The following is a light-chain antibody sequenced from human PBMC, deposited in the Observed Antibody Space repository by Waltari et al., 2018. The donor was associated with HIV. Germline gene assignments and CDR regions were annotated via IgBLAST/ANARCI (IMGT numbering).Light chain of an antibody. CDR1: GGQADHA. CDR3: QTWDNGIRV. J-gene: IGLJ3*02. V-gene: IGLV4-69*01. CDR2: LKSDGSQ. Sequence: QLALTRSPSAPASLGAAVKLTCPLSGGQADHASAWHLQQPERGPRFLMNLKSDGSQSKGDGIPDRFSGSSSGAVRFLTISGLQSEDEGDYYCQTWDNGIRVFGGGTKLTVL.